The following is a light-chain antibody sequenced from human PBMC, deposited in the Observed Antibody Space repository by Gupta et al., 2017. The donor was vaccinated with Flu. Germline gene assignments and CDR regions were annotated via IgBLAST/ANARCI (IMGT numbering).Light chain of an antibody. J-gene: IGLJ3*02. CDR3: QVWDSSSEHRV. CDR2: DDS. V-gene: IGLV3-21*02. Sequence: SYVLTQPPSVSVAPGQTARITRGGNNIGSKNVHWYQQMPGQAPVLVVYDDSDRPSGIPERFSGSNSGNTATLTISRVEAGDEADYYCQVWDSSSEHRVFGGGTKLTVL. CDR1: NIGSKN.